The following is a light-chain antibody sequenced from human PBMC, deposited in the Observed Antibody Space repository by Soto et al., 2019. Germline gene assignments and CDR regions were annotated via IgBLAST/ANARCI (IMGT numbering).Light chain of an antibody. CDR3: SSYSISSSTYV. CDR2: EVS. V-gene: IGLV2-8*01. Sequence: QSALTQPPSASGSPGQSVTISCTGTSSDVGGYNYVSWYQQHPGKAPKLMIYEVSKRPSGVPDRFSGSKSAYTASLTISGLRADDEADYYCSSYSISSSTYVFGTGTKLTVL. J-gene: IGLJ1*01. CDR1: SSDVGGYNY.